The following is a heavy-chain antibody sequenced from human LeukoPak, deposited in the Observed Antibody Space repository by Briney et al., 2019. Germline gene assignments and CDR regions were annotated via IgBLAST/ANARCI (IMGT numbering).Heavy chain of an antibody. J-gene: IGHJ6*04. CDR3: GRGPTALLLFAHEGSGDFMDV. V-gene: IGHV3-20*04. Sequence: PGGSLRLSCAASGFTFEDYGLNWVRQPPGKGLEWVSGITWNGGSTGYADSVKGRFTISRDNAKNSLFLQMNSLRAEDTALYFCGRGPTALLLFAHEGSGDFMDVWGKGTMVSISS. D-gene: IGHD5-18*01. CDR1: GFTFEDYG. CDR2: ITWNGGST.